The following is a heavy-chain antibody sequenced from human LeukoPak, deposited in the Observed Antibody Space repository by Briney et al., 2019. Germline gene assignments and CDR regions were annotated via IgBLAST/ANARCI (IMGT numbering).Heavy chain of an antibody. Sequence: SETLSLTCTVSGGSISSSSYYWGWIRQPPGKGLEWIGSVYYSGSTYYNPSLKSRVTIPVDTSKNQFSLKLSSVTVADTAVYYCARSYGSGQLDAFDIWGQGTMVTVSS. J-gene: IGHJ3*02. V-gene: IGHV4-39*01. D-gene: IGHD3-10*01. CDR3: ARSYGSGQLDAFDI. CDR2: VYYSGST. CDR1: GGSISSSSYY.